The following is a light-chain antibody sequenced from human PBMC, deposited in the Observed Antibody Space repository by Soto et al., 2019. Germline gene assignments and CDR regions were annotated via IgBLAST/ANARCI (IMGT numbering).Light chain of an antibody. V-gene: IGKV3-20*01. Sequence: EIVLTQSPGTLSLSPGESATLSCRASQSVSSSYLAWYQQKPGQAPRLLIYGASSRATGIPDRFSGSGSGTDFTLTISRLGPEDFAVYYCHQYGRSPITFGQGTRLEIK. CDR2: GAS. J-gene: IGKJ5*01. CDR1: QSVSSSY. CDR3: HQYGRSPIT.